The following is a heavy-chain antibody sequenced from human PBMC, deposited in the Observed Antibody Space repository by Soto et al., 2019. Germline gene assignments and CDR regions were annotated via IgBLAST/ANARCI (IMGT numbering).Heavy chain of an antibody. Sequence: QVQLVQSEAEVKKPESSVKVSCKASGGTFSNYTITWVRQAPGQGLEWMGRIIPILDIANYAKKFQGRVTITADKSTSTAYMELSSLRSEDTAVYYCARDVGLGPVTVSTHVDYWGQGTLVIVSS. D-gene: IGHD4-17*01. CDR1: GGTFSNYT. J-gene: IGHJ4*02. CDR2: IIPILDIA. CDR3: ARDVGLGPVTVSTHVDY. V-gene: IGHV1-69*08.